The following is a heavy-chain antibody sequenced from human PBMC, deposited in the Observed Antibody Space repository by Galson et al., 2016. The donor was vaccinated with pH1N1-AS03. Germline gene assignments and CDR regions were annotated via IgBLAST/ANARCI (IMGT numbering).Heavy chain of an antibody. J-gene: IGHJ3*02. CDR3: ARMRDYGDLRDAFDI. CDR2: IDWDDDK. CDR1: GFSLSTSGMC. V-gene: IGHV2-70*11. Sequence: PALVKPTQTLTLTCTFSGFSLSTSGMCVSWIRQPPGKALEWLARIDWDDDKYYSTSLKTRLTISKDTSKNQVVLKMTNMDPVDTAKYYCARMRDYGDLRDAFDIWGQGTMVTVSS. D-gene: IGHD4-17*01.